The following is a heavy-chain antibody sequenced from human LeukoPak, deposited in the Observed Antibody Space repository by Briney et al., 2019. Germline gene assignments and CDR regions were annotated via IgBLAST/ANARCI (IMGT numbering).Heavy chain of an antibody. Sequence: SVKVSCKASGGTFSSYTISWVRQAPGQGLEWMGRIIPILGIANYAQKFQGRVTITADKSTNTAYMELSSLRSEDTAVYYCARDLRYSSNWFDPWGQGTLVTVSS. D-gene: IGHD6-13*01. CDR3: ARDLRYSSNWFDP. J-gene: IGHJ5*02. CDR1: GGTFSSYT. V-gene: IGHV1-69*04. CDR2: IIPILGIA.